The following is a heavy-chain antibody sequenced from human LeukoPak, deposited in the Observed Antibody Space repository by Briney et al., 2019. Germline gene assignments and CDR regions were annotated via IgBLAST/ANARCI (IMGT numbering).Heavy chain of an antibody. CDR3: AKYGAWFGELLYPDAFDI. CDR2: ISGSGGST. J-gene: IGHJ3*02. CDR1: GFTFSSYG. D-gene: IGHD3-10*01. V-gene: IGHV3-23*01. Sequence: GGTLRLSCAASGFTFSSYGMSWVRQAPGKGLEWVSAISGSGGSTYYADSVKGRFTISRDNSKNTPYLQMNSLRAEDTAIYYCAKYGAWFGELLYPDAFDIWGQGTMVTVSS.